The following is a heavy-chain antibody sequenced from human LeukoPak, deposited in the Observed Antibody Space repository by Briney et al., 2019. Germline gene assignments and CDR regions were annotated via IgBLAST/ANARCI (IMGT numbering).Heavy chain of an antibody. CDR1: GYTFTSYY. CDR2: INPSGGST. V-gene: IGHV1-46*01. Sequence: ASEKVSCKASGYTFTSYYMHWVRQAPGQGLEWMGIINPSGGSTSYAQKFQGRVTMTRDTSTSTVYMELSSLRSEDTAVYYCARLLTRTTWDYWGQGTLVTVSS. D-gene: IGHD1-20*01. CDR3: ARLLTRTTWDY. J-gene: IGHJ4*02.